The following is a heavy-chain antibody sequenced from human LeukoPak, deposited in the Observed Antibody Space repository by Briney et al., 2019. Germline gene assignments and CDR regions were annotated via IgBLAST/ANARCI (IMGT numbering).Heavy chain of an antibody. CDR1: GYNFINYA. V-gene: IGHV1-69*04. J-gene: IGHJ4*02. CDR3: ASPNQLGILKAFDF. Sequence: SVKVSCKASGYNFINYALHWVRQAPGQGLEWMGRIIPILGTAKYAQQFHGRVTITADTSTNTVSMELTSLTSEDTAIYYCASPNQLGILKAFDFWGQGTLLTVSS. D-gene: IGHD7-27*01. CDR2: IIPILGTA.